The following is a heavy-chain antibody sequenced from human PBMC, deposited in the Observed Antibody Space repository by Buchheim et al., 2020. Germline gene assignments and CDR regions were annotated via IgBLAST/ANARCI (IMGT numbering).Heavy chain of an antibody. CDR1: GFTFGDFA. CDR3: SRRLGFDY. J-gene: IGHJ4*02. CDR2: IRSITYGGTT. Sequence: EVQLVESGGGLVQQGRSLRLSCVGSGFTFGDFAMSWFRQAPGKGLEWVGLIRSITYGGTTEYAPSVNGRFTISRDDSKSITYLQMNSLKAEDTAVYYCSRRLGFDYWGQGTL. D-gene: IGHD3-9*01. V-gene: IGHV3-49*03.